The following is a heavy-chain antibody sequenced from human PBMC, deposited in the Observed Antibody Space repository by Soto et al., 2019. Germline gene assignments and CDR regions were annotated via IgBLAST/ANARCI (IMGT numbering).Heavy chain of an antibody. D-gene: IGHD1-26*01. J-gene: IGHJ4*02. CDR1: GFTFSSYG. V-gene: IGHV3-33*01. Sequence: QVQLVESGGGVVQPGRSLRLSCAASGFTFSSYGMHWVRQAPGKGLEWVAVIWYDGSNKYYADSVKGRFTISRDNSKNTLYLQMTSLRAEDTAVYYCASSQGGATGYGGQGTLVPVSS. CDR2: IWYDGSNK. CDR3: ASSQGGATGY.